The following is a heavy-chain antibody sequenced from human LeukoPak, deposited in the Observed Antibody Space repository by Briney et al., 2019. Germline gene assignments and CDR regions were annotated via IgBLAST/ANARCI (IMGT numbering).Heavy chain of an antibody. V-gene: IGHV1-18*01. D-gene: IGHD2-2*01. Sequence: ASVRVSCKASGYTFTSYGISWVRQAPGQGLEWVGWISAYNGNTNYAQKLQGRVTMTTDTSTSTAYMELRSLRSDDTAVYYCAREGDIVVVPAAIRHSFYYYYGMDVWGQGTTVTVSS. CDR1: GYTFTSYG. CDR2: ISAYNGNT. CDR3: AREGDIVVVPAAIRHSFYYYYGMDV. J-gene: IGHJ6*02.